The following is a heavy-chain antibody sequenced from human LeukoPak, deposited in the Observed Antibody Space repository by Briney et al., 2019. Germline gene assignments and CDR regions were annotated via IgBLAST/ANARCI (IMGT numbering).Heavy chain of an antibody. CDR3: ARASNYGGKPFDY. V-gene: IGHV4-59*08. Sequence: PSETLSLTCTVSGGSIRSYYWSWIRQTPGKGLEWIGYIDYSGSTNYNPSLKSRVTISVDTSKNQFSLKLSSVTAADTAVYYCARASNYGGKPFDYWGQGTLVTVSS. CDR2: IDYSGST. J-gene: IGHJ4*02. D-gene: IGHD4-23*01. CDR1: GGSIRSYY.